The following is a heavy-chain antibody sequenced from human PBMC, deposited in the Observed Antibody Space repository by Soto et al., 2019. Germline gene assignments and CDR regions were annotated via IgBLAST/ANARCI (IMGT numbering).Heavy chain of an antibody. CDR1: GGSITSSSYY. Sequence: SETLSLTCTVSGGSITSSSYYWGWIRQPPGKGLEWIGSIYYSGSTYYNPSLKSRVTISVDTSKNQFSLKLSSVTAADTAVYYCMLGSGWKDFDYWGQGTLVT. J-gene: IGHJ4*02. CDR3: MLGSGWKDFDY. D-gene: IGHD3-22*01. V-gene: IGHV4-39*01. CDR2: IYYSGST.